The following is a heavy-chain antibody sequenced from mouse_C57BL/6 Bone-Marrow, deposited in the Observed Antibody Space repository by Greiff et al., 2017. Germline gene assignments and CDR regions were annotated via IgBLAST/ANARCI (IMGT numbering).Heavy chain of an antibody. D-gene: IGHD1-1*01. Sequence: EVMLVESGEGLVKPGGSLKLSCAASGFTFSSYAMSWVRQTPEKRLEWVAYISSGGDYIYYADTVKGRFTISRDTARNTLYLQMSSLTSEDTAVYYCTRGSTTVLVRNWYFDVWGTGTTVTVSS. J-gene: IGHJ1*03. CDR3: TRGSTTVLVRNWYFDV. V-gene: IGHV5-9-1*02. CDR2: ISSGGDYI. CDR1: GFTFSSYA.